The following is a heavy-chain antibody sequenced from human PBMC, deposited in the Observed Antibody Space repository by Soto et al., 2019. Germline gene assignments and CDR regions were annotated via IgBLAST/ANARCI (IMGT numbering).Heavy chain of an antibody. Sequence: SETLSLTCTVSGGSISSSSYYWGWIRQPPGKGLEWIGSIYYSGSTYYNPSLKSRVNISVDTSKNQFSLKLSSVTAADTAVYYCARRGWLVPRQDWFDPWGQGTLVTVSS. CDR3: ARRGWLVPRQDWFDP. J-gene: IGHJ5*02. D-gene: IGHD6-19*01. V-gene: IGHV4-39*01. CDR2: IYYSGST. CDR1: GGSISSSSYY.